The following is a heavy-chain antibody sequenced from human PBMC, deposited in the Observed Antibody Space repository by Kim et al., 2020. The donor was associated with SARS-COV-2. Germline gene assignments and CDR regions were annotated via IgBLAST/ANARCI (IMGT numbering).Heavy chain of an antibody. Sequence: TYYNPSLKSLVTISVDTSKNQSSLKLSSVTAADTAVYYCARLSWAAMVKYWGQGTLVTVSS. D-gene: IGHD5-18*01. J-gene: IGHJ4*02. CDR2: T. CDR3: ARLSWAAMVKY. V-gene: IGHV4-39*01.